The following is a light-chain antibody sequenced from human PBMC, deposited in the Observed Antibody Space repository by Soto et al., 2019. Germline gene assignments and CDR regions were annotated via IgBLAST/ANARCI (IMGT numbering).Light chain of an antibody. CDR2: DAS. CDR3: QQRSNWPPIT. Sequence: EVLMTQSPATLSVSPGARATLSCRAIQSVSRNYLAWYQQKPGQALRLLIYDASNRATGIPARFSGSGSGTDFTLTISSLEPEDFAVYYCQQRSNWPPITFGQGTRLEIK. J-gene: IGKJ5*01. V-gene: IGKV3-11*01. CDR1: QSVSRNY.